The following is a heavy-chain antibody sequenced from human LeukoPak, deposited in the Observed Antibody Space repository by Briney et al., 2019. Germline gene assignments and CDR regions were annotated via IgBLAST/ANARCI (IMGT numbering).Heavy chain of an antibody. CDR1: GFTFSSFD. V-gene: IGHV3-13*01. J-gene: IGHJ6*03. CDR3: ARGPPRGKYYYMDV. Sequence: PGGPLRPTCAAPGFTFSSFDMHWVRKPTGQGLEGFSTIGTASVTYYPGSVGGRFTLSRNNAKNSLYLQMNSLTAGDTAVYYCARGPPRGKYYYMDVWGKGTTVTASS. D-gene: IGHD1-1*01. CDR2: IGTASVT.